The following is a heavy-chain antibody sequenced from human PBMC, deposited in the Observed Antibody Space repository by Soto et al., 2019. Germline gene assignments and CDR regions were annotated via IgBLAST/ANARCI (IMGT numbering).Heavy chain of an antibody. J-gene: IGHJ6*02. D-gene: IGHD6-13*01. V-gene: IGHV1-18*01. CDR2: MSAYNGNT. Sequence: ASVKVSCKTSAYSFTSYGFSWVRQAPGQGLEWMGWMSAYNGNTNYAQKFQGRVTMTTDTSTSTFYMELRSLRSDDTAVYFCARGGKSSSPGGYFYYGMDVWGQGTTVTVSS. CDR1: AYSFTSYG. CDR3: ARGGKSSSPGGYFYYGMDV.